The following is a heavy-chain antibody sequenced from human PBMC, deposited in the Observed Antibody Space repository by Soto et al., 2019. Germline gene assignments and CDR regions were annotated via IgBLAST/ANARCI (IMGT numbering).Heavy chain of an antibody. D-gene: IGHD2-15*01. CDR2: IYYSGST. Sequence: SETLSLTCTVSGGSISSYYWSWIRQPPGKGLEWIGYIYYSGSTNYNPSLKSRVTISVDTSKNQFSLKLSSVTAADTAVYYCARGQGGGTVYYYYYMDVWGKGTTVT. V-gene: IGHV4-59*01. CDR3: ARGQGGGTVYYYYYMDV. J-gene: IGHJ6*03. CDR1: GGSISSYY.